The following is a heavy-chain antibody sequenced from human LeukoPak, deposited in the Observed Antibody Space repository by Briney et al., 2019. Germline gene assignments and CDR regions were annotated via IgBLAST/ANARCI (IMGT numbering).Heavy chain of an antibody. D-gene: IGHD4-17*01. J-gene: IGHJ4*02. Sequence: ASVKVSCKASGYTFTGYYMHWVRQAPGKGLEWMGGFDPEDGETIYAQKFQGRVTMTEDTSTDTAYMELSSLRSEDTAVYYCATDREYGIFDYWGQGTLVTVSS. CDR1: GYTFTGYY. CDR2: FDPEDGET. CDR3: ATDREYGIFDY. V-gene: IGHV1-24*01.